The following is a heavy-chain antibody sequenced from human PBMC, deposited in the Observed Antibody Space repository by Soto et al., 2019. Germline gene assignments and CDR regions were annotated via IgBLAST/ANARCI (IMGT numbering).Heavy chain of an antibody. J-gene: IGHJ4*02. CDR2: IIPILGIA. CDR1: GGTFSSYT. V-gene: IGHV1-69*02. D-gene: IGHD3-10*01. CDR3: ARFHSPELTMVWGPSSYFDY. Sequence: QVQLVQSGAEVKKPGSSVKVSCKASGGTFSSYTISWVRPAPGQGLEWMGRIIPILGIANYAQKLQGRVTITADKSTRRAYMELSSLRSEDTAVYYCARFHSPELTMVWGPSSYFDYWGQGTLVTVSS.